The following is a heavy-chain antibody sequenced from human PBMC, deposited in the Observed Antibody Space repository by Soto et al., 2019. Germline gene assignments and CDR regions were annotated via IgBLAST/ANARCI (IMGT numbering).Heavy chain of an antibody. V-gene: IGHV4-61*08. CDR3: ARKGPRLEEGFDY. D-gene: IGHD1-1*01. Sequence: QVQLQESGPGLVKPSETLSLTCTVSGGSVSSGGYYWNWIRQPPGRGLEWIGYIYYSGSASYNPSLKSRVTILVDTSKNQFSLKLSSVTAADTAVYYCARKGPRLEEGFDYWGQGSLVTVSS. CDR2: IYYSGSA. CDR1: GGSVSSGGYY. J-gene: IGHJ4*02.